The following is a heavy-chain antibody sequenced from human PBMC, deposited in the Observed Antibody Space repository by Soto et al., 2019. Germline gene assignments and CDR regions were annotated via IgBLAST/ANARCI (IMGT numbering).Heavy chain of an antibody. V-gene: IGHV3-23*01. CDR2: ISGSGGST. J-gene: IGHJ4*02. CDR3: AKGLGYSYGTPLDY. CDR1: GFTFSSYA. D-gene: IGHD5-18*01. Sequence: EVQLLESGGGSVQPGGSLRLSCAASGFTFSSYAMSWVRQAPGKGLEWVSAISGSGGSTYYADSVKGRFTISRDNSKNTLYLQMNSLRAEDTAVYYCAKGLGYSYGTPLDYWGQGTLVTVSS.